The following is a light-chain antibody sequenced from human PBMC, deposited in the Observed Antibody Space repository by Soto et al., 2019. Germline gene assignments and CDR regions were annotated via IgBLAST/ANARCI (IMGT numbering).Light chain of an antibody. CDR1: QSVSSN. V-gene: IGKV3-15*01. Sequence: EIVMTQSPATLSVSPGERATLSCRASQSVSSNLAWYQQKLCQAPRLLIYGASTRATGIPARFSGSGSGREFTLTISSLQSEDFAVYYCQQYNNWPPLTFGGGTKVEIK. J-gene: IGKJ4*01. CDR3: QQYNNWPPLT. CDR2: GAS.